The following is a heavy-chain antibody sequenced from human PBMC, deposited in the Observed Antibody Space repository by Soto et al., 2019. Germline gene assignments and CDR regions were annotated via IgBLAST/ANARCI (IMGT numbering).Heavy chain of an antibody. V-gene: IGHV1-18*01. CDR1: GCTFTNYG. Sequence: ASVKVSCKASGCTFTNYGVSWVRQAPGQGLEWMGWISAYNGNTNYAQKLQGRVTITRDTSASTAYMELSSLRSEDTAVYYCARDNGGFDYWGQGTLVTVSS. CDR3: ARDNGGFDY. J-gene: IGHJ4*02. D-gene: IGHD2-8*01. CDR2: ISAYNGNT.